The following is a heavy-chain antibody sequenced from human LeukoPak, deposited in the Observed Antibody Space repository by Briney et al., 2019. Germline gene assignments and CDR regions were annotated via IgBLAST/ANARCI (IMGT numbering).Heavy chain of an antibody. J-gene: IGHJ3*02. Sequence: ASVEVSCKASGGTFSSYAISWVRQAPGQGLEWMGRIIPILGIANYAQKFQGRVTITADKSTSTAYMELSSLRSEDTAVYYCARTIVGHAFDIWGQGTMVTVSS. CDR3: ARTIVGHAFDI. D-gene: IGHD3-22*01. V-gene: IGHV1-69*04. CDR1: GGTFSSYA. CDR2: IIPILGIA.